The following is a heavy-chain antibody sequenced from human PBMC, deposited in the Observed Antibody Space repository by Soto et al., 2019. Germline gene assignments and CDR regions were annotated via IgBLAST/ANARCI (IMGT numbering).Heavy chain of an antibody. Sequence: PSETLSLTCTVSGGSISSYYWSWIRQPPGKGLEWIGEINHSGSTNYNPSLKSRVTISVDTSKNQFSLKLSSVTAADTAVYYCARGYSYEGWFDPWGQGTLVTVSS. D-gene: IGHD5-18*01. CDR2: INHSGST. CDR1: GGSISSYY. V-gene: IGHV4-34*01. CDR3: ARGYSYEGWFDP. J-gene: IGHJ5*02.